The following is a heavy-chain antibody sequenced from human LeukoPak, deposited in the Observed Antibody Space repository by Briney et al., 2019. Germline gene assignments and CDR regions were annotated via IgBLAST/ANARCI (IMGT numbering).Heavy chain of an antibody. J-gene: IGHJ1*01. Sequence: GGSLRLXCAASGFTASSNYMSWVRRAPGKGLEWVSVIYSGGSTYYADSVKGRFTISRDNSKNTLYLQMNSLRAEDTAVYYCARDTDYGDYVLNFQHWGQGTLVTVSS. D-gene: IGHD4-17*01. V-gene: IGHV3-53*01. CDR3: ARDTDYGDYVLNFQH. CDR2: IYSGGST. CDR1: GFTASSNY.